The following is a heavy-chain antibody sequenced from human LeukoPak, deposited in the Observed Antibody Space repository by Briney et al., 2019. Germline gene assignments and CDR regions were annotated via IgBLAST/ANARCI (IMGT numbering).Heavy chain of an antibody. J-gene: IGHJ4*02. CDR3: ATYRQVLLPFES. CDR1: GFTFSTFA. CDR2: IFPSGGEI. D-gene: IGHD2-8*02. Sequence: GGSLRLSCAASGFTFSTFAMIWVRQPPGKGLEWVSSIFPSGGEIYYADSVGGRFTISRDNSKSTLSLQMNSLRAEDTAIYYCATYRQVLLPFESWGQGTLVTVSS. V-gene: IGHV3-23*01.